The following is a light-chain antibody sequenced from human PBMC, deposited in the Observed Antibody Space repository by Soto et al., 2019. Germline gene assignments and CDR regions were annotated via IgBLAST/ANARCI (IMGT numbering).Light chain of an antibody. V-gene: IGKV1-39*01. Sequence: DIQMTQSPSSLSASVGDRVTITCRASQSISSYLNWYQQKPGKAPKLLIYAASSLQSGVPSRFSGSGSGTDFTRTISSLQPEDFATYYCQRSYSTLTFGQGTKLEIK. J-gene: IGKJ2*01. CDR2: AAS. CDR3: QRSYSTLT. CDR1: QSISSY.